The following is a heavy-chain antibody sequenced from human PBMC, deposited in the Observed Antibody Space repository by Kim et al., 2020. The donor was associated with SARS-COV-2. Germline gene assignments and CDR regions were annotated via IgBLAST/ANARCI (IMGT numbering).Heavy chain of an antibody. Sequence: SVKVSCKASGGTFSSYAISWVRQAPGQGLEWMGGIIPIFGTANYAQKFQGRVTITADESTSTAYMELSSLRSEDTAVYYCARANNVDTAPWGAFDIWGQGTMVTVSS. D-gene: IGHD5-18*01. CDR1: GGTFSSYA. CDR2: IIPIFGTA. CDR3: ARANNVDTAPWGAFDI. V-gene: IGHV1-69*13. J-gene: IGHJ3*02.